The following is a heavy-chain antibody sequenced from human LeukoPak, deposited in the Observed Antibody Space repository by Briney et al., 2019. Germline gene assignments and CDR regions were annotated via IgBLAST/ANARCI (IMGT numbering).Heavy chain of an antibody. J-gene: IGHJ2*01. Sequence: SETLSLTCTVSGGSINSYYWSWIRQPTGKGLEWIGYIYYSGNTNYNPSLKSRVSISIDTSKNQLSLQLSSVTAADTAVYYCARDRDSSGLRDFDLWGRGTLVTVSA. D-gene: IGHD3-22*01. CDR2: IYYSGNT. CDR3: ARDRDSSGLRDFDL. CDR1: GGSINSYY. V-gene: IGHV4-59*01.